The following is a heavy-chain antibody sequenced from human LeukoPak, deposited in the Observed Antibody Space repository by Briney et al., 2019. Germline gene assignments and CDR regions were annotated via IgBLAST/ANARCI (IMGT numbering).Heavy chain of an antibody. CDR3: AKDPTLLWFGELPY. D-gene: IGHD3-10*01. CDR2: ISYDGSNK. Sequence: GGSLRLSCAASGFTFSSYGMHWVRQAPGKGLEWVAVISYDGSNKYYADSVKGRFTISRDNSKNTLYLQMNSLRAEDTAVYYCAKDPTLLWFGELPYWGQGTLVTVSS. CDR1: GFTFSSYG. V-gene: IGHV3-30*18. J-gene: IGHJ4*02.